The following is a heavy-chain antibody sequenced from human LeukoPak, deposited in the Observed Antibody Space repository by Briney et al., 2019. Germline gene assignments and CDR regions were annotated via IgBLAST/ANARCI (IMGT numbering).Heavy chain of an antibody. CDR2: INHSGST. Sequence: SETLSLTCAVYGGSFSGYYWSWIRQPPGKGLEWIGEINHSGSTNYNPSLKSRVTISVDTSKNQFSLELSSVTAADTAVYYCARGWVGDTDGVDYWGQGTLVTVSS. J-gene: IGHJ4*02. D-gene: IGHD1-26*01. CDR3: ARGWVGDTDGVDY. V-gene: IGHV4-34*01. CDR1: GGSFSGYY.